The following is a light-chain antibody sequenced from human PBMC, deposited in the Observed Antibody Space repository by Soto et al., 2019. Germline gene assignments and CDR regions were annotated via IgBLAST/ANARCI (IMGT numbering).Light chain of an antibody. CDR2: GAS. V-gene: IGKV3-15*01. Sequence: ETVMTQSPATLSVSPGERATLSCRASQSVSSNLAWFQQKPGQAPRLLIYGASTRATGIPARFSGSGSGTEFIFTISSLQSEDFALYYCQQYNNWPLTFGGGTTVEIK. CDR3: QQYNNWPLT. CDR1: QSVSSN. J-gene: IGKJ4*01.